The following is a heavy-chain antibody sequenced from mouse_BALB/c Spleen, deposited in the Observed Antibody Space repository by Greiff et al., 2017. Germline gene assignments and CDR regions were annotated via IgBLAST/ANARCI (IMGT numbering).Heavy chain of an antibody. CDR1: GYNFTSYW. V-gene: IGHV1-55*01. CDR3: ARSTTATRGDY. CDR2: IYPGSGST. D-gene: IGHD1-2*01. Sequence: QVQLQQPGAELVKPGTSVKLSCKASGYNFTSYWINWVKLRPGQGLEWIGDIYPGSGSTNYNEKFKSKATLTVDTSSSTAYMQLSSLASEDSALYYCARSTTATRGDYWGQGTTLTVSS. J-gene: IGHJ2*01.